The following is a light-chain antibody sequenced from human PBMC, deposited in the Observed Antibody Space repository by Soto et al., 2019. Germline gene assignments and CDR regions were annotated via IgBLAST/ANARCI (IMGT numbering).Light chain of an antibody. CDR3: QQRSNWYT. CDR2: DAS. Sequence: EIVLTQSPATLSLSPGERATLSCRASQSVSSYLAWYQQKPGQAPRLLIYDASNRATGLPARFSGSGSGTDFNLTISILEPEDCAVYYCQQRSNWYTFGQGTKLEIK. CDR1: QSVSSY. J-gene: IGKJ2*01. V-gene: IGKV3-11*01.